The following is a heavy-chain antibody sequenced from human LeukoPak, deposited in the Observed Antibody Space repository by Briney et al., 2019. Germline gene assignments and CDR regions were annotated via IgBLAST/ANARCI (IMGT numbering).Heavy chain of an antibody. D-gene: IGHD2-2*01. CDR3: ALPAPHYYYGMDV. CDR1: GGSFSGYY. CDR2: INHSGST. V-gene: IGHV4-34*01. J-gene: IGHJ6*02. Sequence: NSSETLSLTCAVYGGSFSGYYWSWIRQPPGKGLEWIGEINHSGSTNYNPSLKSRVTISVDTSKNQFSLKLSSVTAADTAVYYCALPAPHYYYGMDVWGQGTTVTVSS.